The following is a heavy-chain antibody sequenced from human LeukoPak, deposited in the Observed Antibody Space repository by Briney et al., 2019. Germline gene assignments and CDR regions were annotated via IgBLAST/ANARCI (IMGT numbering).Heavy chain of an antibody. V-gene: IGHV3-13*01. Sequence: GGSLRLSCAASGFTFSSYDMHRVRQATGKGLEWVSAIGTAGDTYYPGSVKGRFTISRENAKNSLYLQMNSLRAGDTAVYYCARGPRRSRYFDLWGRGTLVTVSS. CDR2: IGTAGDT. CDR3: ARGPRRSRYFDL. CDR1: GFTFSSYD. J-gene: IGHJ2*01.